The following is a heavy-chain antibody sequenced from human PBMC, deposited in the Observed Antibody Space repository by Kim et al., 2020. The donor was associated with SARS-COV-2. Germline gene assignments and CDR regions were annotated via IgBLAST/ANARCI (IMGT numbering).Heavy chain of an antibody. CDR2: T. Sequence: TAYADSVRGRFTISRDNSETTLYLQMNSLRGDDTAMYYCVKGGLRSGFDFRGQGTLVTVSS. D-gene: IGHD5-12*01. J-gene: IGHJ4*02. CDR3: VKGGLRSGFDF. V-gene: IGHV3-23*01.